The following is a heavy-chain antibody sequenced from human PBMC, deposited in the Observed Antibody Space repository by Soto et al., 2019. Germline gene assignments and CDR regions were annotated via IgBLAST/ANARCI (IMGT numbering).Heavy chain of an antibody. CDR2: IFPNVGTA. CDR3: ARARYSSRWGTFDR. Sequence: GASVKVSCKAYGGSFSTNEIDWVRQAPGQGLEWMGRIFPNVGTADYAQKFEGRLSIIADESTSTVFMELSRLISADTAVYFCARARYSSRWGTFDRWGQGTQVTVPQ. CDR1: GGSFSTNE. J-gene: IGHJ4*02. V-gene: IGHV1-69*13. D-gene: IGHD6-19*01.